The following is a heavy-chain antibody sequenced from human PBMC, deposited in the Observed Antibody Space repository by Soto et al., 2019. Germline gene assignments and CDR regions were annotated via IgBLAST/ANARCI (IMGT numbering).Heavy chain of an antibody. D-gene: IGHD3-22*01. V-gene: IGHV3-64D*08. CDR3: VKEANPFINTLVVLIFDY. CDR1: GFTLSMHS. CDR2: ISRDGRST. J-gene: IGHJ4*02. Sequence: AGGALRLSCSASGFTLSMHSLHWGRQTPGKALEYVSAISRDGRSTFYADSVKGRFTISRDNSKNTLYLRMNSLRSDDTAVYYCVKEANPFINTLVVLIFDYWGQGTQVTVSS.